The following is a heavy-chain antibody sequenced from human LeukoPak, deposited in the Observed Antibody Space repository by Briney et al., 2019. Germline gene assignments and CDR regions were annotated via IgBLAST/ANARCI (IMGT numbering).Heavy chain of an antibody. CDR2: IYYSGST. CDR1: GGSISSSSYY. CDR3: ARLGIAAAVDY. Sequence: PSETLSLTCTVSGGSISSSSYYWGWIRQPPGKGLEWIGSIYYSGSTYYNPSLKSRVTISVDTSKNQFSLKLSSVTAADTAVYYCARLGIAAAVDYWGQGTLVTVSS. V-gene: IGHV4-39*01. J-gene: IGHJ4*02. D-gene: IGHD6-13*01.